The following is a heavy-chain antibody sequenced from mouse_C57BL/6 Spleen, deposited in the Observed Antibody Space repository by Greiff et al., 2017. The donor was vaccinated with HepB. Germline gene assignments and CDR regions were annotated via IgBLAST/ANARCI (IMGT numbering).Heavy chain of an antibody. D-gene: IGHD1-1*02. CDR2: IDPSDSYT. CDR1: GYTFTSYW. CDR3: ATGSPYYFDY. J-gene: IGHJ2*01. Sequence: QVQLQQPGAELVKPGASVKLSCKASGYTFTSYWMQWVKQRPGQGLEWIGEIDPSDSYTNYNQKFKGKATLTVDTSSITAYMQLSSLTSEDSAVYYCATGSPYYFDYWGQGTTLTVSS. V-gene: IGHV1-50*01.